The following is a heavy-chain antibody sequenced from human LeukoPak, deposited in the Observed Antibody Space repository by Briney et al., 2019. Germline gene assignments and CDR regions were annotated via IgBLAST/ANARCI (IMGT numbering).Heavy chain of an antibody. CDR1: GFTFSSYW. J-gene: IGHJ4*02. CDR2: IRQDGSEK. D-gene: IGHD3-3*01. Sequence: QPGGSLRLSCAASGFTFSSYWMSWVRQAPGKGLEWVANIRQDGSEKYYVDSVKGRFTISRDNAKNSLYLQMNSLRAEDTAVYYCAREPVVTIFVVVISSHLDYWGQGTLVTVSS. CDR3: AREPVVTIFVVVISSHLDY. V-gene: IGHV3-7*01.